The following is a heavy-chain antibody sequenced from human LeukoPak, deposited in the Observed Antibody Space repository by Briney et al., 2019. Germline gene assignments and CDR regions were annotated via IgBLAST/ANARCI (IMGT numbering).Heavy chain of an antibody. Sequence: GGSLRLSCAASGFTFSSYAMSWVRQAPGKGLEWVSAISGSGGSTYYADSVKGRFTISRDNSKNTLYLQMNSLRAEDTAVYYCAKVDSWGATTSGHGAFDIWGQGTMVTVSS. J-gene: IGHJ3*02. CDR1: GFTFSSYA. D-gene: IGHD1-26*01. CDR2: ISGSGGST. V-gene: IGHV3-23*01. CDR3: AKVDSWGATTSGHGAFDI.